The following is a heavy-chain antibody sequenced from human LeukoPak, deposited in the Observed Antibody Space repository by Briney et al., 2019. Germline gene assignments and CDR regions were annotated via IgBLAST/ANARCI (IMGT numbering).Heavy chain of an antibody. CDR2: MWYDGSNK. D-gene: IGHD6-6*01. V-gene: IGHV3-33*01. J-gene: IGHJ5*02. CDR3: TRKAAPGVGSWFDP. Sequence: GGSLRLSCAASGFTFSSFGMHWVRQDPREGLEWVALMWYDGSNKYYADSVKGRLTISRDISKNSLYLQMNSLRAEDTAVYYCTRKAAPGVGSWFDPWGQGTLVTVSS. CDR1: GFTFSSFG.